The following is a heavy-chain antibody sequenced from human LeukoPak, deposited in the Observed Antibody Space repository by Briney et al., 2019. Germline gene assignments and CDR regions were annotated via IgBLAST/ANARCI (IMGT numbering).Heavy chain of an antibody. CDR2: MNPNSGNT. J-gene: IGHJ3*02. D-gene: IGHD3-3*01. V-gene: IGHV1-8*01. CDR3: CRYVRSWSGYYDAFDI. CDR1: GYTFTSYD. Sequence: ASVKVSCKASGYTFTSYDINWVRQATGQGLEWMGWMNPNSGNTGYAQKFQGRVSVTTNSSISTAYMELSSLRSEDTAVYYCCRYVRSWSGYYDAFDIWGQGTMVTVSS.